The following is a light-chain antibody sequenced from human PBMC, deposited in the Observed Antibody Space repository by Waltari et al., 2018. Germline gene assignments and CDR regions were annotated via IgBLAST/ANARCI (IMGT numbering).Light chain of an antibody. CDR3: MQGTHWPYT. J-gene: IGKJ2*01. V-gene: IGKV2-30*02. CDR1: QSLVHSDGNTH. Sequence: EVVMTQSPLSLRVTLGQPASISCKSSQSLVHSDGNTHLNWFQQRPGQSPRRLFYRVSSRESGVPDRFSGSGSGTDFTLKISRVEAEDVGVYYCMQGTHWPYTFGQGTRLDIK. CDR2: RVS.